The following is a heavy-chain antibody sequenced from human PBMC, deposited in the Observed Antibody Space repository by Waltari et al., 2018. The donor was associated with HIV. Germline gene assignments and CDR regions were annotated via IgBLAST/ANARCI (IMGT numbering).Heavy chain of an antibody. V-gene: IGHV3-15*01. J-gene: IGHJ4*02. CDR1: GFGFSYAW. D-gene: IGHD1-26*01. CDR3: TTDLWEGDTLDRNC. CDR2: IKSKTDGGTT. Sequence: EVQLVESGGGSVKPGGSLRLSCAASGFGFSYAWMNWVRQAPGKGLEGVGRIKSKTDGGTTDYAAAVNGRFSISRDDEKNTVHLQMNSLKTEDTAVYYCTTDLWEGDTLDRNCWGQGTLVTVSS.